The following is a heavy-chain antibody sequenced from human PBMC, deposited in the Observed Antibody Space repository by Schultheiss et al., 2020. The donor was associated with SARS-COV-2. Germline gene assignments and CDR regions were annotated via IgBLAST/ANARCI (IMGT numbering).Heavy chain of an antibody. D-gene: IGHD3-10*01. CDR2: IYYSGST. J-gene: IGHJ6*02. CDR1: GGSISSYY. V-gene: IGHV4-59*01. CDR3: ARSYGSGSLGGMDV. Sequence: GSLRLSCTVSGGSISSYYWSWIRQPPWKGLEWIGYIYYSGSTNYNPSLKSRVTISVDTSKNQFSLKLSSVTAADTAVYYCARSYGSGSLGGMDVWGQGTTVTVSS.